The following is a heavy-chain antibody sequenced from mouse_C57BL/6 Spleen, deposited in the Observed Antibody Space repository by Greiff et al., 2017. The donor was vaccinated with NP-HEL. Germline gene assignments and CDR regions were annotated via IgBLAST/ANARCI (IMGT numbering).Heavy chain of an antibody. CDR2: IHPNSGST. CDR3: ATYYSNDYAMDY. V-gene: IGHV1-64*01. Sequence: QVQLKQPGAELVKPGASVKLSCKASGYTFTSYWMHWVKQRPGQGLEWIGMIHPNSGSTNYNEKFKSKATLTVDKSSSTAYMQLSSLTSEDSAVYYCATYYSNDYAMDYWGQGTSVTVSS. CDR1: GYTFTSYW. J-gene: IGHJ4*01. D-gene: IGHD2-5*01.